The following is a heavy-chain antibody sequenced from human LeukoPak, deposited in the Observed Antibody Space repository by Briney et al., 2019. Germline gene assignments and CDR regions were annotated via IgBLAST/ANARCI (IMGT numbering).Heavy chain of an antibody. Sequence: PGGSLRLSCAASGFTFSSYAMSWVRQAPGKGLEWVSAISGSGGSTYYADSVKGRFTISRDNSKNTLYLQMNSLRAEDTAVYYCATESKYYDYVWGSYADYWGQGTLVTVSS. J-gene: IGHJ4*02. CDR1: GFTFSSYA. V-gene: IGHV3-23*01. CDR3: ATESKYYDYVWGSYADY. D-gene: IGHD3-16*01. CDR2: ISGSGGST.